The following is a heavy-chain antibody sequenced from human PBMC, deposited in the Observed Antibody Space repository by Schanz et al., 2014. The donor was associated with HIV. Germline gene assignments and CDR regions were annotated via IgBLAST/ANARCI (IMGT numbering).Heavy chain of an antibody. CDR1: GFPFSRHY. CDR2: IDEGGSEE. D-gene: IGHD6-19*01. V-gene: IGHV3-7*01. CDR3: AKGGWIDV. Sequence: EVQLVESGGGLVQPGGSLRLSCAASGFPFSRHYMSWVRQAPGKGLEWVANIDEGGSEEHYVDSVKGRFTIFRDNAKNSLYLQMNSLRVDDTAVYYCAKGGWIDVWGQGTLVTVSS. J-gene: IGHJ4*02.